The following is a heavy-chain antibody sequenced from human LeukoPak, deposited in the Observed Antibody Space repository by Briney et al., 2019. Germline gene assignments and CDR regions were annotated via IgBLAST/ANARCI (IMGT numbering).Heavy chain of an antibody. CDR1: GGSISSYY. D-gene: IGHD1/OR15-1a*01. CDR2: IYYSGST. J-gene: IGHJ6*02. Sequence: PSETLSLTCTASGGSISSYYWSWIRQPPGKGLEWIGYIYYSGSTNYNPSLKSRVTISVDTSKNQFSLKLSSVTAADTAVYYCARSGGGTSYYYYGMDVWGQGTTVTVSS. CDR3: ARSGGGTSYYYYGMDV. V-gene: IGHV4-59*08.